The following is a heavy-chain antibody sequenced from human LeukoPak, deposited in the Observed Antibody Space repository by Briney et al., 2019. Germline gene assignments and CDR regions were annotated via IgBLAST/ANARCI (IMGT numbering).Heavy chain of an antibody. CDR3: AKEIYSSSSGYYMDV. J-gene: IGHJ6*03. D-gene: IGHD6-6*01. V-gene: IGHV3-23*01. CDR2: ISGSGGST. Sequence: AGGSLRLSCTASGFTFSTYAMTWVRQAPGKGLEWVSAISGSGGSTYYADSVKGRFTISRDNSKNTLYLQMNSLRAEDTAVYYCAKEIYSSSSGYYMDVWGKGTTVTVSS. CDR1: GFTFSTYA.